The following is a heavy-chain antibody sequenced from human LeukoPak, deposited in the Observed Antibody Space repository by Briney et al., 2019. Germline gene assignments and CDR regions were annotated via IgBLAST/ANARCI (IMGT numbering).Heavy chain of an antibody. J-gene: IGHJ6*02. Sequence: GGSLRLSCAATGFTFSSYAMSWVRQAPGKGLERVSAISGSGGSTYYADSVKGRFTISRDNSKNTLYLQMNSLRAEDTAVYYCAKRPYYYYGMDVWGQGTTVTVSS. V-gene: IGHV3-23*01. CDR3: AKRPYYYYGMDV. CDR1: GFTFSSYA. CDR2: ISGSGGST.